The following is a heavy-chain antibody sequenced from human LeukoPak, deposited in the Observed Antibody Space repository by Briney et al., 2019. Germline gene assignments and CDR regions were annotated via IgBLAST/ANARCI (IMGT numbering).Heavy chain of an antibody. CDR3: ARSGLGLVTTID. D-gene: IGHD5-18*01. V-gene: IGHV3-30-3*01. J-gene: IGHJ4*02. Sequence: GGSLRLSCAASEFTFSSYAMHWVRQAPGKGLEWVAVISYDGSNKYYADSVKGRFTISRDNSKNTLYLQMNSLRAEDTAVYYCARSGLGLVTTIDWGQGTLVTVSS. CDR2: ISYDGSNK. CDR1: EFTFSSYA.